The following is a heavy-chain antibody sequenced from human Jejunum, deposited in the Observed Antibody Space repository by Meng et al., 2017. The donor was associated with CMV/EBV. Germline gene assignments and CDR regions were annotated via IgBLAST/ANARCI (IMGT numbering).Heavy chain of an antibody. CDR2: IKEEGSEK. D-gene: IGHD3-9*01. CDR1: GFTFSKHW. CDR3: ARDRNLTF. Sequence: SGESSGFTFSKHWMTWVRQAPGKGLEWVANIKEEGSEKYYGDAVKGRFTISRDNVENSLFLQMNSLRADDTAVYYCARDRNLTFWGQGTLVTVSS. V-gene: IGHV3-7*01. J-gene: IGHJ4*02.